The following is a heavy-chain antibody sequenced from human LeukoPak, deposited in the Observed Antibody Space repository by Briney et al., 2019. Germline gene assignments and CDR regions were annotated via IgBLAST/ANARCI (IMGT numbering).Heavy chain of an antibody. CDR3: ARVGGYCSGGSCHYFDY. D-gene: IGHD2-15*01. CDR1: GYTFTGYY. J-gene: IGHJ4*02. V-gene: IGHV1-46*01. Sequence: ASVKVSCKASGYTFTGYYMHWVRQAPGQGLEWMGLINPSGGSTSYAQKFQGRVTMTRDTSTSTVYMELSSLRSEDTAVYYCARVGGYCSGGSCHYFDYWGQGTLVTVSS. CDR2: INPSGGST.